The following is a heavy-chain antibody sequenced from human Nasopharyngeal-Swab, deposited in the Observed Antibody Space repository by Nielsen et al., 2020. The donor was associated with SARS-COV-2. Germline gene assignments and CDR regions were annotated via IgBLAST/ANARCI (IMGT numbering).Heavy chain of an antibody. J-gene: IGHJ6*02. Sequence: VRQMPGKGLEWVSYISGGSRAIYYADSVKGRLTISRDNGKNSLYLQMSSLRDEDTAVYYCARDSRVAYSMDVWGQGTTVTVSS. V-gene: IGHV3-48*02. D-gene: IGHD2-15*01. CDR3: ARDSRVAYSMDV. CDR2: ISGGSRAI.